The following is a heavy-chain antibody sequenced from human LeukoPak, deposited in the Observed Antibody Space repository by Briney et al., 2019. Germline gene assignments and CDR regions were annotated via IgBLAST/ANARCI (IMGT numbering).Heavy chain of an antibody. CDR3: ASGVLLWFGESPRYYYMDV. D-gene: IGHD3-10*01. CDR1: GYTFAGYY. Sequence: SVKVSCKASGYTFAGYYMHWVRQAPGQGLEWMGWINPNSGGTNYAQKFQGRVTMTRDTSISTAYMELSRLRSDDTAVYYCASGVLLWFGESPRYYYMDVWGKGTAVTISS. V-gene: IGHV1-2*02. J-gene: IGHJ6*03. CDR2: INPNSGGT.